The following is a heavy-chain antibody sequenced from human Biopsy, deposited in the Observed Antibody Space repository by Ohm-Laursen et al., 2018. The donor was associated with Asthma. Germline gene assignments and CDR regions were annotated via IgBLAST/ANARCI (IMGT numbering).Heavy chain of an antibody. Sequence: TLSLTCSVSGDSISTTNYWSWIRQPPGKRLEWIGSVYYSGTSYYNPSLKGRLTISVDTSKNQFSLNLGSVTAADTAVYYCARHWSGNGWQDMYNYFDPWGRGTLVTVSS. CDR3: ARHWSGNGWQDMYNYFDP. CDR2: VYYSGTS. V-gene: IGHV4-39*01. CDR1: GDSISTTNY. D-gene: IGHD6-19*01. J-gene: IGHJ5*02.